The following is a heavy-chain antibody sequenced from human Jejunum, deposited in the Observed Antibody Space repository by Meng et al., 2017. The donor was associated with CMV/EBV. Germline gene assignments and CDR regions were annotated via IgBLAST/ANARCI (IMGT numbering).Heavy chain of an antibody. Sequence: GFIFSLYPMHWVRQAPGKGLEWVAVISYDGGNTYYADSVKDRFTISRDNAESSLYLQMNSLRAEDTAVYYCARFFQSGTSDAVDIWGQGALVTVSS. CDR3: ARFFQSGTSDAVDI. V-gene: IGHV3-30-3*01. CDR2: ISYDGGNT. CDR1: GFIFSLYP. J-gene: IGHJ3*02. D-gene: IGHD1-26*01.